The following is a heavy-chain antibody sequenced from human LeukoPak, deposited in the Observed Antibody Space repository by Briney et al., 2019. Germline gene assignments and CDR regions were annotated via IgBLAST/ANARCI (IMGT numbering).Heavy chain of an antibody. CDR2: ITVGGGSGSQ. V-gene: IGHV3-23*01. D-gene: IGHD1-26*01. CDR1: GFNFRSYA. Sequence: GGSLRLSCDASGFNFRSYAMSWVRQAPGKGLEWVSSITVGGGSGSQHYADSVKGRFTISRDNSKNTLYLQMNSLRAEDTAVYYCANTLSGSYPFDYWGQGTLVTVSS. CDR3: ANTLSGSYPFDY. J-gene: IGHJ4*02.